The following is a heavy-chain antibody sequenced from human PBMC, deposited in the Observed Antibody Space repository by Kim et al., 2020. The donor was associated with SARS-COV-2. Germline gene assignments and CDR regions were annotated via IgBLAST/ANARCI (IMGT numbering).Heavy chain of an antibody. Sequence: SVKGRVTISRDNSKNTLYLQMTSLRAEDTAVYYCARDGGYSGYDDYYFDYWGQGTLVTVSS. V-gene: IGHV3-66*01. CDR3: ARDGGYSGYDDYYFDY. J-gene: IGHJ4*02. D-gene: IGHD5-12*01.